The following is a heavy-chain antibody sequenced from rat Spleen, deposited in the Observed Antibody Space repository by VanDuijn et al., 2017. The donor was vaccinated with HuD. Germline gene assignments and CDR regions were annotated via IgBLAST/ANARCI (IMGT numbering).Heavy chain of an antibody. V-gene: IGHV5-22*01. J-gene: IGHJ2*01. CDR2: IHYEGTNT. Sequence: EVQLVESDGGLVQPGRSLKLSCAVSGFIFSDYYMAWVRQAPEKGLEWVASIHYEGTNTYYGDSVKGRFTLSRDNAKSTLYLQMNSLRSEDTATYYCARRHYGYTDYFDYWGQGVMVTVSS. CDR1: GFIFSDYY. CDR3: ARRHYGYTDYFDY. D-gene: IGHD1-9*01.